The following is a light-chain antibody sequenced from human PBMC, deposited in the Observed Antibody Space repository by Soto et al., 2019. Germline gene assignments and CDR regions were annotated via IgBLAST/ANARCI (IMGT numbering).Light chain of an antibody. J-gene: IGLJ1*01. CDR1: SSDVGNYNY. CDR3: SSYTSSSNYV. CDR2: EVS. V-gene: IGLV2-14*01. Sequence: QSALTQPASVSGSPGQSITISCTGTSSDVGNYNYVSWYQQHPAKAPKLMIFEVSNRPSGISSRFSGSKSGNTASLTISGLQAEEEADYYCSSYTSSSNYVFGTGTKVTVL.